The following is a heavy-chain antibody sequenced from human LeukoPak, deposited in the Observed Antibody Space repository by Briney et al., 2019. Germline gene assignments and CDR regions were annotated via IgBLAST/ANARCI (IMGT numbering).Heavy chain of an antibody. CDR2: ISGSGGST. D-gene: IGHD3-10*01. J-gene: IGHJ4*02. CDR3: AKATATYGSGSYSS. V-gene: IGHV3-23*01. CDR1: GFTFSSYA. Sequence: PGGSLRLSCAASGFTFSSYAMSWVRQAPGKGLEWVSAISGSGGSTYYADSVKGRFTISRDNSKNTLYLPMNSLRAEDTAVYYCAKATATYGSGSYSSWGQGTLVTVSS.